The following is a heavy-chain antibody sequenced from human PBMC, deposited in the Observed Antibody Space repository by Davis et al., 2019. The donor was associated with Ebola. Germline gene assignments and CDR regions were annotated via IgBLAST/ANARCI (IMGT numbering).Heavy chain of an antibody. CDR2: INHSGST. CDR3: ARGVGYGGFDP. V-gene: IGHV4-34*01. CDR1: GGSFSGYY. J-gene: IGHJ5*02. D-gene: IGHD1-1*01. Sequence: SQTLSLTCAVYGGSFSGYYWSWTPQPPGKGLEWIGEINHSGSTNYNPSLKSRVTISVDTSKNQFSLKLSSVTAADTAVYYCARGVGYGGFDPWGQGTLVTVSS.